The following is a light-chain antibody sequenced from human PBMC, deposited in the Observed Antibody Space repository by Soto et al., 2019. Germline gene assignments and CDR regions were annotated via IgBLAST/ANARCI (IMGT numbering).Light chain of an antibody. CDR3: HQYDNTPQT. CDR1: QSVSSN. J-gene: IGKJ2*01. CDR2: GAS. Sequence: EIVMTQSPATLSVYPGERATLSCRASQSVSSNLAWYQQKPGQAPRLLIYGASTRATGIPDRFSGSGSGTDFSLTISRLEPEDFAVYYCHQYDNTPQTFGQGTKVDIK. V-gene: IGKV3D-15*01.